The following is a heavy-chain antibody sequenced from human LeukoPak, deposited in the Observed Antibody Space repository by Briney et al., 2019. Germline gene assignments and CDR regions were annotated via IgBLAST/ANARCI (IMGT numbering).Heavy chain of an antibody. V-gene: IGHV4-59*08. CDR1: GGSISGYY. D-gene: IGHD2-15*01. Sequence: SETLSLTCTVSGGSISGYYWTWIRQPAGKGLEWIGYIYYSGSTSYNPSLKSRITMSVDTSKNQFSLKLTSVTAADTAVYYCARRGYCSGVNCYSFDYWGQGTLVTVSS. CDR2: IYYSGST. J-gene: IGHJ4*02. CDR3: ARRGYCSGVNCYSFDY.